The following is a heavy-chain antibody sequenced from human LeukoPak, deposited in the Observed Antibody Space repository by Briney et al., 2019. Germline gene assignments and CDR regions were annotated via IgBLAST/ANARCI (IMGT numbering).Heavy chain of an antibody. D-gene: IGHD3-10*01. CDR2: IYSGGST. CDR3: ARGAEESELLWYGEERWYYMDV. V-gene: IGHV3-53*01. CDR1: GFTVSSNY. Sequence: GGSLRLSCAASGFTVSSNYMSWVRQAPGKGLEWVSVIYSGGSTYYTDSVKGRFTISRDNSKNTLYLQMNSQKAEDTAVYYCARGAEESELLWYGEERWYYMDVWGKGTTVTVSS. J-gene: IGHJ6*03.